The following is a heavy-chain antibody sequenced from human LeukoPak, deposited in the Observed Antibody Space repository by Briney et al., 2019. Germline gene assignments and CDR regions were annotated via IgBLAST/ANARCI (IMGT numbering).Heavy chain of an antibody. CDR1: GGTFRNYA. J-gene: IGHJ6*03. CDR2: VIPILGTA. D-gene: IGHD6-19*01. CDR3: ASAVAGDYYYMDV. V-gene: IGHV1-69*05. Sequence: SVKVSCKASGGTFRNYAVSWVRQAPGQGLEWMGAVIPILGTAKYAQKFQGRVTITTDESTTTAYMGLSSLTSEDTAVYYCASAVAGDYYYMDVWGKGTTVTVSS.